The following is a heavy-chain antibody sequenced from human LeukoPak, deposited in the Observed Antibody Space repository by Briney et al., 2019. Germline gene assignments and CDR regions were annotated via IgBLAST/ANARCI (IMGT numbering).Heavy chain of an antibody. V-gene: IGHV3-53*01. CDR1: GFTIGSSY. Sequence: GGSLRLSCAASGFTIGSSYMNWVRQAPGKGLEWVSVIYSGGSTYYADSVKGRFTISRDNSKNTLYLQMNSLRAEDMAVYYCARGNFYYDSSGYVGPWGQGTLVTVSS. D-gene: IGHD3-22*01. CDR2: IYSGGST. CDR3: ARGNFYYDSSGYVGP. J-gene: IGHJ5*02.